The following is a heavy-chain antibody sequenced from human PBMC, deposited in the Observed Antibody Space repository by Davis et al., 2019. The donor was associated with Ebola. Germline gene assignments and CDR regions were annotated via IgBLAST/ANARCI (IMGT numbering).Heavy chain of an antibody. Sequence: SETLSLTCTVSGASISSRSYYWGWIRQPPGKGLEWVGSFSYGDNTHYYNPSLKSRVTISVDTSKNQFSLKLSSVTAADTAMYYCARRGRFGGYYFDYWGQGTLVTVSS. J-gene: IGHJ4*02. CDR1: GASISSRSYY. CDR2: FSYGDNT. V-gene: IGHV4-39*07. CDR3: ARRGRFGGYYFDY. D-gene: IGHD3-10*01.